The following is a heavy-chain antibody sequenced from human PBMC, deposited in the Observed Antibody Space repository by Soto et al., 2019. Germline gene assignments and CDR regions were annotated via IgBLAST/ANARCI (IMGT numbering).Heavy chain of an antibody. V-gene: IGHV4-59*08. CDR1: GGSISSYY. J-gene: IGHJ4*02. Sequence: SETLSLTCTVSGGSISSYYWSWIRQPPGKGLEWIGYIYYSGSTNYNPSLKSRVTISVDTSKNQFSLKLSLVTAADTAVYYCSRHGIYCSGGSCYFDYWGQGTLVTVSS. CDR2: IYYSGST. CDR3: SRHGIYCSGGSCYFDY. D-gene: IGHD2-15*01.